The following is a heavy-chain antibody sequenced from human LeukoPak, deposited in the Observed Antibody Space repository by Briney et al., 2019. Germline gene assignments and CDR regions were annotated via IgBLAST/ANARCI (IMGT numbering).Heavy chain of an antibody. CDR2: ISGSGGST. CDR3: ARDWVAAAGSYFDY. J-gene: IGHJ4*02. Sequence: GGSLRLSCAASGFTFSSYAMSWVRQAPGKGLEWVSAISGSGGSTYYADSVKGRFTISRDNAKNSLYLQMNSLRAEDTAVYYCARDWVAAAGSYFDYWGQGTLVTVSS. D-gene: IGHD6-13*01. CDR1: GFTFSSYA. V-gene: IGHV3-23*01.